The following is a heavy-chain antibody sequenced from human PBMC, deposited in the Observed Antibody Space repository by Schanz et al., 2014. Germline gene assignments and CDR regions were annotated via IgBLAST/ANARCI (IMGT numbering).Heavy chain of an antibody. CDR2: LSFDSRHI. D-gene: IGHD5-12*01. Sequence: QVQLEESGGGLVTPGGSLRLSCAASGFTFSDYYMSWIRQAPGKGLEWVAFLSFDSRHIYYADSVKGRFTISRDNSKNTLSLQMNSLRAEDTAVYYCAKGFGGYDLVLDYWGQGTLVTVSS. CDR1: GFTFSDYY. J-gene: IGHJ4*02. V-gene: IGHV3-11*06. CDR3: AKGFGGYDLVLDY.